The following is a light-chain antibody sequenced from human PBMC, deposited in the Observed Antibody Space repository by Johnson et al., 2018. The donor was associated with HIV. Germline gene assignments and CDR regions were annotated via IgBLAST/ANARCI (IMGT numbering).Light chain of an antibody. J-gene: IGLJ1*01. V-gene: IGLV1-51*02. CDR3: GTWDSSLSAEV. CDR2: ENN. Sequence: QSVLTQPPSVSAAPGQKVTISCSGSSSNIGNNYVSWYQQLPGTAPTLLIYENNKRPSGIPDRFSGSKSGTSATLRITGLQTGDEADYYCGTWDSSLSAEVFGTGTKVTVL. CDR1: SSNIGNNY.